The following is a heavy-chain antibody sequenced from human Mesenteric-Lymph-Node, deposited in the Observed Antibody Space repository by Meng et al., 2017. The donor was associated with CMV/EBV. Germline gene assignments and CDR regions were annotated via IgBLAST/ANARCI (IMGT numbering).Heavy chain of an antibody. CDR3: ARGPEWELDDY. D-gene: IGHD1-26*01. CDR2: INAANGNT. J-gene: IGHJ4*02. V-gene: IGHV1-3*01. CDR1: GYTFNRYA. Sequence: SCKASGYTFNRYAMHWVRQAPGERLERMGWINAANGNTRYSQKFQGRVTITGDTSASTGSIELSSLTSEDTAVYYCARGPEWELDDYWGQGTLVTVSS.